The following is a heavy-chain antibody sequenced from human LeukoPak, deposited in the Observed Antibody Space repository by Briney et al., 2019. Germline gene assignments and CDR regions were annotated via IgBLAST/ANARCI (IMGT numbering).Heavy chain of an antibody. Sequence: GGSLRLSCAASGFTFSTYAMSWVCQAPGKGLEWVSTISTTGANTYYADSVKGRFTISRDNSKNTQFLQMNSLRGEDTAVYYCLGYCSGGSCYSGAHWGQGTLVTVSS. CDR2: ISTTGANT. CDR1: GFTFSTYA. CDR3: LGYCSGGSCYSGAH. V-gene: IGHV3-23*01. D-gene: IGHD2-15*01. J-gene: IGHJ4*02.